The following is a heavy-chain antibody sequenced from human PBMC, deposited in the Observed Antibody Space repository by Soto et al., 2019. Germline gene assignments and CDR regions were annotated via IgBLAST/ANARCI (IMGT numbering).Heavy chain of an antibody. CDR1: GGSFSGYD. CDR3: ARGHRVVVVITTYYYCGMDV. CDR2: INHSGST. D-gene: IGHD3-22*01. J-gene: IGHJ6*02. Sequence: PSETLSLSYAVYGGSFSGYDWSWIRQPPGKGLEWIGEINHSGSTNYNPSLKSRVTISVDTSKNQFSLKLSSVTAADTAVYYCARGHRVVVVITTYYYCGMDVWGQGTTVTVSS. V-gene: IGHV4-34*01.